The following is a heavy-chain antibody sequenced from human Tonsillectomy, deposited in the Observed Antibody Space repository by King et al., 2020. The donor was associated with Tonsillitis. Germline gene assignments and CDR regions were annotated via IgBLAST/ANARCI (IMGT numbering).Heavy chain of an antibody. D-gene: IGHD3-3*01. Sequence: VQLVESGGGLVKPGGSPRLSCAASGFTLSDYYMTWMRQAPGKGLEWVAYISASDTTAYYADSVKGRFNISRDNAKNSLYLQMNSLRAEDTATYYCAGVATCFGVVIERLDYWGQGNLVTVSS. J-gene: IGHJ4*02. CDR1: GFTLSDYY. CDR2: ISASDTTA. CDR3: AGVATCFGVVIERLDY. V-gene: IGHV3-11*01.